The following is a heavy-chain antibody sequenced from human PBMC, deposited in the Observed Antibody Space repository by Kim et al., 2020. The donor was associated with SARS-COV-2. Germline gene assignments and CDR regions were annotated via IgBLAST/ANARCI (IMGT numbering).Heavy chain of an antibody. J-gene: IGHJ4*02. D-gene: IGHD6-19*01. Sequence: GGSLRLSCAASGFTFSDYYMSWIRQAPGKGLEWVSYISSSSSYTNYADSVKGRFTISRDNAKNSLYLQMNSLRAEDTAVYYCARAWTVAATDYWGQGTLVTVSS. CDR2: ISSSSSYT. CDR3: ARAWTVAATDY. CDR1: GFTFSDYY. V-gene: IGHV3-11*06.